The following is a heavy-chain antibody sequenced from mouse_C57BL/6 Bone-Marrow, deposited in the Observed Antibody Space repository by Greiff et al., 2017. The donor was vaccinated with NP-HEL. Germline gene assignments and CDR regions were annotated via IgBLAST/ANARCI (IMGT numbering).Heavy chain of an antibody. CDR3: ARWGRGRYYFDY. V-gene: IGHV1-76*01. J-gene: IGHJ2*01. CDR1: GYTFTDYY. D-gene: IGHD3-1*01. Sequence: QVQLKESGAELVRPGASVKLSCKASGYTFTDYYINWVKQRPGQGLEWIARIYPGSGNTYYNEKFKGKATLTAEKSSSTAYMQLSSLTSEDSAVYFCARWGRGRYYFDYWGQGTTLTVSS. CDR2: IYPGSGNT.